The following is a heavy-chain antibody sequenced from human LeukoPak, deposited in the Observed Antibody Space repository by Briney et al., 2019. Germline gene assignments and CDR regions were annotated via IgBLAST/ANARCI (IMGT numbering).Heavy chain of an antibody. V-gene: IGHV3-21*01. Sequence: GGSLRLSCAASGFTFSSYAMSWVRQAPGKGLEWVSFIYSDNTHYSDSVKGRFTISRDNAKNSLCLQMNSLRAEDTAVYYCAREGSYFDYWGQGTLVTVSS. CDR1: GFTFSSYA. CDR2: IYSDNT. J-gene: IGHJ4*02. D-gene: IGHD1-26*01. CDR3: AREGSYFDY.